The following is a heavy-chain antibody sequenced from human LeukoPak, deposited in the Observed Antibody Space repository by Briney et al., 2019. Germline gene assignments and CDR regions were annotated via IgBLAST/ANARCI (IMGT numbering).Heavy chain of an antibody. CDR1: GYTFTGYY. V-gene: IGHV1-2*02. CDR3: AREHDSSGYYDRFQH. Sequence: GASVKVSCKASGYTFTGYYMHWVRQAPGQGLEWMGWINPNSGGTNYAQKFQGRVTMTRDTSISTAYMELSRLRSDDMAVYYCAREHDSSGYYDRFQHWGQGTLVTVSS. CDR2: INPNSGGT. D-gene: IGHD3-22*01. J-gene: IGHJ1*01.